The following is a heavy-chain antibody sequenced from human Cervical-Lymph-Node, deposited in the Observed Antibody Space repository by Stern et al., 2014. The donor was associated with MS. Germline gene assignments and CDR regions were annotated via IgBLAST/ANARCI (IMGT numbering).Heavy chain of an antibody. CDR2: ISGNNGNT. Sequence: VQLVQSGTEVKKPGASVKVSCKASGYTFSTYGIHWVRQAPGQGLEWMGWISGNNGNTVYAQKFLGRVTMTTHTSTTTVFMDLRSLRSDDTAVYYCARDLTATVTTPGGYWGQGTLVTVSS. V-gene: IGHV1-18*04. J-gene: IGHJ4*02. CDR1: GYTFSTYG. CDR3: ARDLTATVTTPGGY. D-gene: IGHD4-17*01.